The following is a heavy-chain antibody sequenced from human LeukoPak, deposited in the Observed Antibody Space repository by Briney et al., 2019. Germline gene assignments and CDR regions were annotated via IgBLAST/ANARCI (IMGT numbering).Heavy chain of an antibody. Sequence: GASVKVSCKASGYTFTGYYMHWVRQAPRQGLEWMGRINPNSGGTNYAQKFQGRVTMTRDTSISTAYMELSRLRSDDTAVYYCARAHNDILTGYYQNYFDYWGQGTLVTVSS. J-gene: IGHJ4*02. D-gene: IGHD3-9*01. V-gene: IGHV1-2*06. CDR2: INPNSGGT. CDR3: ARAHNDILTGYYQNYFDY. CDR1: GYTFTGYY.